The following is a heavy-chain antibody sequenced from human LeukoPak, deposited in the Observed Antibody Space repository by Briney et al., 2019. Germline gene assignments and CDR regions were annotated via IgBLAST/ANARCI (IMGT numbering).Heavy chain of an antibody. V-gene: IGHV4-38-2*02. CDR3: ARVYYGSGFGEWFDP. D-gene: IGHD3-10*01. CDR1: GYSISSGYY. Sequence: SETLSLTCTVSGYSISSGYYWGWIRPPPGKGLEWIGSIYHSGSTYYNPSLKSRVTISVDTPKNQFSLKLSSVTAADTAVYYCARVYYGSGFGEWFDPWGQGTLVTVSS. J-gene: IGHJ5*02. CDR2: IYHSGST.